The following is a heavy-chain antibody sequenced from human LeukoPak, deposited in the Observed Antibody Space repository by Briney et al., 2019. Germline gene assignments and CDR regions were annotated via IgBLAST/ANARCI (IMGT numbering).Heavy chain of an antibody. CDR3: VRMASSYSSSSY. J-gene: IGHJ4*02. Sequence: SVKVSCTASGGTFSSYAISWVRQAPGQGLEWMGRIIPIFGTANYAQKFQGRVTITTDESTSTAYMELSSLRSEDTAVYYCVRMASSYSSSSYWGQGTLVTVSS. V-gene: IGHV1-69*05. D-gene: IGHD6-13*01. CDR2: IIPIFGTA. CDR1: GGTFSSYA.